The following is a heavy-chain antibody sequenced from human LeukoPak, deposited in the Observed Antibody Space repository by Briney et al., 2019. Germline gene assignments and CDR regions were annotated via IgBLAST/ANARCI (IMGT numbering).Heavy chain of an antibody. CDR3: ARDVEMAH. CDR2: SGGST. D-gene: IGHD5-24*01. V-gene: IGHV3-53*05. J-gene: IGHJ4*02. Sequence: SGGSTYYADSVKGRFTISRDNSKNTLYLQMNSLRAEDTAVYYCARDVEMAHWGQGTLVTVSS.